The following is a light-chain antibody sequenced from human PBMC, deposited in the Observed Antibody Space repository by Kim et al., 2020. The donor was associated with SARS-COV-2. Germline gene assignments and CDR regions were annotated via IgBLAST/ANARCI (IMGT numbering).Light chain of an antibody. Sequence: DIQMTQSPSTLSASVGDRVTITCRASESIGSSLAWYQQSPGTAPKVLIYKASSLDDGVPSRFSGSGSGTEFTLTISSLQPDDFATYYCQQYNCYPYTFGQGTKLEI. CDR3: QQYNCYPYT. V-gene: IGKV1-5*03. CDR2: KAS. CDR1: ESIGSS. J-gene: IGKJ2*01.